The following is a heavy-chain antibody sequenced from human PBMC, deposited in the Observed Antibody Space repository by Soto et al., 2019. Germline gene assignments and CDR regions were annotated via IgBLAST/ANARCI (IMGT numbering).Heavy chain of an antibody. D-gene: IGHD6-19*01. Sequence: QVQLVQSGAEVKKPGASVKVSCKASGYTFTSYGISWVRQAPGQGREWMGWISGKNGNTNYAQKFKGRVTMTTDTFTSTAYMELRSLRSDDTAVYYCASDSFPLLSVAGTDFDYWGQGTLVTVSS. CDR2: ISGKNGNT. CDR3: ASDSFPLLSVAGTDFDY. J-gene: IGHJ4*02. V-gene: IGHV1-18*01. CDR1: GYTFTSYG.